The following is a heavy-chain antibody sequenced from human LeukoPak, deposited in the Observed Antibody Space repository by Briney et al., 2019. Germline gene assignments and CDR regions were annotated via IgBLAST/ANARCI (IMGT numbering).Heavy chain of an antibody. J-gene: IGHJ4*02. D-gene: IGHD6-19*01. V-gene: IGHV3-23*01. CDR2: ISGSGGST. Sequence: GGSLRLSCAASGFTFSSYAMSWVRQAPGKGLEWVPAISGSGGSTYYADSVKGRFTISRDNSKNTLYLQMNSLRAEDTAVYYCAKSVDSSGWTSGKIDYWGQGTLVTVSS. CDR3: AKSVDSSGWTSGKIDY. CDR1: GFTFSSYA.